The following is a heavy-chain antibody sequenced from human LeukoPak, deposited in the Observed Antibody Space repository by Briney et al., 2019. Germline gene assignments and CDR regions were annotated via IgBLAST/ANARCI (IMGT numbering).Heavy chain of an antibody. V-gene: IGHV3-74*01. D-gene: IGHD5-12*01. J-gene: IGHJ4*02. CDR3: ASQGSGYDSPIDY. Sequence: GGSLRLSCTTSGFTFGDYAMSWVRQAPGKGLVWVSRINSDGSSTSYADSVKGRFTISRDNAKNSLYLQVNSLRAEDTAVYYCASQGSGYDSPIDYWGQGTLVTVSS. CDR1: GFTFGDYA. CDR2: INSDGSST.